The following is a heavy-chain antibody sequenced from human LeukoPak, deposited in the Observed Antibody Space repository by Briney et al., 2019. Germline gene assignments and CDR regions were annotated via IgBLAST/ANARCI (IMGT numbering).Heavy chain of an antibody. Sequence: SETLSLTCAVYGGSFSGYYWSWIRQPPGKGLEWIGEINHSGSTNYNPSLKSRVTISVDTSKNQFSLKLSSVTAADTAVYYCARDSCSSTSCPSTQLWLPWFDPWGQGTLVTVSS. CDR1: GGSFSGYY. V-gene: IGHV4-34*01. CDR2: INHSGST. D-gene: IGHD2-2*01. J-gene: IGHJ5*02. CDR3: ARDSCSSTSCPSTQLWLPWFDP.